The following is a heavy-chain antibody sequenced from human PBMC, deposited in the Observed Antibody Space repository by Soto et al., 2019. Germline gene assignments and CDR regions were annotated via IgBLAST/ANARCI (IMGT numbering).Heavy chain of an antibody. Sequence: SETLSLTCTVSGGSINSNNYYWAWIRQPPGKGLAWIASIYYDGSTYYNPSLKSRVSISVDTSKNHFSLKLTSATAADTAVYYCAKVVVAATRHADFDSWGQGTLVTVSS. CDR2: IYYDGST. CDR1: GGSINSNNYY. D-gene: IGHD2-15*01. CDR3: AKVVVAATRHADFDS. V-gene: IGHV4-39*02. J-gene: IGHJ4*02.